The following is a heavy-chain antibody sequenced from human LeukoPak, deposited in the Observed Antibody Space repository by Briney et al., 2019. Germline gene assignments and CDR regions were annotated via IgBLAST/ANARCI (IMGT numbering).Heavy chain of an antibody. CDR3: ARHFTTRGNYYDSSRYYYSDY. D-gene: IGHD3-22*01. J-gene: IGHJ4*02. CDR1: GYSFTSFW. CDR2: IFPGDSDT. Sequence: PGESLKISCKGSGYSFTSFWIGWVRQMPGEGLEWMGIIFPGDSDTRYSPSFQGQVTISADKSSSTAYLQWSSLKASDTAMYYCARHFTTRGNYYDSSRYYYSDYWGQGTLVTVSS. V-gene: IGHV5-51*01.